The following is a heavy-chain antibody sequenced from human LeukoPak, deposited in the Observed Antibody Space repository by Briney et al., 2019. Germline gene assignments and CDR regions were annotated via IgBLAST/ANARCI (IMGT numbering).Heavy chain of an antibody. D-gene: IGHD6-13*01. CDR1: GGSISSSTYY. CDR3: ARDSSSRYTLYYYYYMDV. V-gene: IGHV4-39*07. J-gene: IGHJ6*03. Sequence: PSETLSLTCTVSGGSISSSTYYWGWIRQPPGKGLEWIGSIYHSGSTYYNPSLKSRVTISVDTSKNQFSLKLSSVTAADTAVYYCARDSSSRYTLYYYYYMDVWGKGTTVTVSS. CDR2: IYHSGST.